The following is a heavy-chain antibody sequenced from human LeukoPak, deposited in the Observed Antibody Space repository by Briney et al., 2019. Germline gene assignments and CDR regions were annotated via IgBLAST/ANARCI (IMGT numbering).Heavy chain of an antibody. J-gene: IGHJ4*02. CDR1: GYTFTGYY. Sequence: ASVKVSCRASGYTFTGYYMHWVRQAPGQGLEWMGWINPNSGGTNYAQKFQGRVTMTRDTSISTAYMELSRLRSDDTAVYYCARDVVGATSSLSFAFDYWGQGTLVTVSS. CDR2: INPNSGGT. V-gene: IGHV1-2*02. D-gene: IGHD1-26*01. CDR3: ARDVVGATSSLSFAFDY.